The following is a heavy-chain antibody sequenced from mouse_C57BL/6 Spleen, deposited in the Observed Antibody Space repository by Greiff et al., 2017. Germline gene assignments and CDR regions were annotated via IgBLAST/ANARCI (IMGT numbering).Heavy chain of an antibody. J-gene: IGHJ1*03. V-gene: IGHV1-80*01. CDR3: ARGLRYPWYFDV. CDR1: GYAFSSYW. CDR2: IYPGDGDT. D-gene: IGHD1-1*01. Sequence: VQLQQSGAELVKPGASVKISCKASGYAFSSYWMNWVKQRPGKGLEWIGQIYPGDGDTNYNGKFKGKATLTADKSSSTAYMQLSSLTSEDSAVYFCARGLRYPWYFDVWGTGTTVTVSS.